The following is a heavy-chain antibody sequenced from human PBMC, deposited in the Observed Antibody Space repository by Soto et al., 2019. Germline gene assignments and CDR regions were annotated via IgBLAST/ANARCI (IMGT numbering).Heavy chain of an antibody. CDR2: VNEDGSER. D-gene: IGHD1-26*01. V-gene: IGHV3-7*01. CDR3: AKWGEAGSEY. Sequence: EVQLVDSGGGLVQPGWSLRLSCEASGFTFPNYYMSWVRQPQGKGLESAANVNEDGSERYYVDSVQGRFNVSRDNAKDSLDLHMNRLRAGNTAVYCCAKWGEAGSEYLGQGTLGTGSS. CDR1: GFTFPNYY. J-gene: IGHJ4*02.